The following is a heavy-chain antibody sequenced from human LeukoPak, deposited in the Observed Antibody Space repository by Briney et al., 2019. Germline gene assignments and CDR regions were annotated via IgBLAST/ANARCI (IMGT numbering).Heavy chain of an antibody. Sequence: GASRQICGEGAGYIFTTYWIGWGRPLPGKGVEGMGISSRGDSDTRYTPSFQGQVTISADKSITTSYLQWSSLKASDTAMYYCARRYSSGLYDYFDYWGQGTLVTVSS. V-gene: IGHV5-51*01. J-gene: IGHJ4*02. D-gene: IGHD6-19*01. CDR1: GYIFTTYW. CDR2: SSRGDSDT. CDR3: ARRYSSGLYDYFDY.